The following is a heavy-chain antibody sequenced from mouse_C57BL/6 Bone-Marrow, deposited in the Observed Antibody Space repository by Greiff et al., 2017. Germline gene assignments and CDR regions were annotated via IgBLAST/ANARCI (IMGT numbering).Heavy chain of an antibody. J-gene: IGHJ3*01. D-gene: IGHD1-1*01. CDR2: IWWDDDK. V-gene: IGHV8-8*01. CDR3: ARIAIVYYYGSSWAWFAY. CDR1: GFSLSTFGMG. Sequence: QVTLKESGPGILQPSQTLSLTCSFSGFSLSTFGMGVGWIRQPSGKGLEWLAHIWWDDDKYYNPALKSRLTISKDTSKNQVFLKIANVDTADTATYYCARIAIVYYYGSSWAWFAYWGQGTLVTVSA.